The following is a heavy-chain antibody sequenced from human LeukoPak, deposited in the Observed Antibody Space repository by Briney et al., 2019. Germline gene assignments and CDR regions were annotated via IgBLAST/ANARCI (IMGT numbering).Heavy chain of an antibody. Sequence: PSETLSLTCTVSGGSISSSSYYWGWIRQPPGKGLEWIGSIYYSGSTYYNPSLKSRVTISVDTSKNQFSLKLSSVTAADKAVYYCARLGFDWLLSGDYWGQGTLVTVSS. D-gene: IGHD3-9*01. CDR1: GGSISSSSYY. CDR3: ARLGFDWLLSGDY. J-gene: IGHJ4*02. CDR2: IYYSGST. V-gene: IGHV4-39*01.